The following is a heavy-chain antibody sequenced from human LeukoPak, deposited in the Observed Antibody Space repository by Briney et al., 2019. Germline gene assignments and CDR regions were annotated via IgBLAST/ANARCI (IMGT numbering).Heavy chain of an antibody. J-gene: IGHJ4*02. D-gene: IGHD4/OR15-4a*01. CDR2: IYDSGST. CDR3: ARVRLWTNRYFDY. CDR1: GGSISSYY. Sequence: PSETLSLTCTVSGGSISSYYWSWIRQPAGKGLEWIGYIYDSGSTNYNPSLKSRVTISVDTSKNQFSRKLTSVTAADKAVYYCARVRLWTNRYFDYWGQGTLVTVSS. V-gene: IGHV4-59*01.